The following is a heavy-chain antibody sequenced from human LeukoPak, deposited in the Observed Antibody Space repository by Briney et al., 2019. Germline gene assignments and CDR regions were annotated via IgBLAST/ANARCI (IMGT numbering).Heavy chain of an antibody. J-gene: IGHJ4*02. D-gene: IGHD3-22*01. CDR1: GYTFTSYG. CDR2: ISAYNGNT. V-gene: IGHV1-18*01. CDR3: ARDRDHYYDSSGKRQLFDY. Sequence: ASVKVPCKASGYTFTSYGISWVRQAPGQGLEWMGWISAYNGNTNYAQKLQGRVTMTTDTSTSTAYMELGSLRSDDTAVYYCARDRDHYYDSSGKRQLFDYWGQGTLVTVSS.